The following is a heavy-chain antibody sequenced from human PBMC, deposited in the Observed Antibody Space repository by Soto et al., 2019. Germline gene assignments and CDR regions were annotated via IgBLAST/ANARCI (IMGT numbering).Heavy chain of an antibody. CDR3: ARGREIFGAVTPFEY. V-gene: IGHV4-34*01. D-gene: IGHD3-3*01. CDR1: GAPFRCYY. J-gene: IGHJ4*02. CDR2: INHTGST. Sequence: SETLSRTCAVYGAPFRCYYWTWIRQPPGKGLEWIGEINHTGSTKYNPSLKSRVTISLDTSKNQFSLRLRSVTAADTAVYDCARGREIFGAVTPFEYWGQGTQVTVSS.